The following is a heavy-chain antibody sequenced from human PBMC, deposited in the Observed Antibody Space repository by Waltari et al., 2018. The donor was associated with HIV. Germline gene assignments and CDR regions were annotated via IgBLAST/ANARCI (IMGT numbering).Heavy chain of an antibody. CDR1: GVIVSIHC. CDR2: INSDGSSR. J-gene: IGHJ4*02. Sequence: VQLVESGVGSIKTGGSLRLSCAASGVIVSIHCTGCVRHGPGKGLVWVARINSDGSSRNYADAVKGRFVISRDNARNTVYLQLNSLRVEDTAMYFCARASHYIEFSTFDGDYYFDVWGRGTRVAVSS. D-gene: IGHD2-15*01. CDR3: ARASHYIEFSTFDGDYYFDV. V-gene: IGHV3-74*01.